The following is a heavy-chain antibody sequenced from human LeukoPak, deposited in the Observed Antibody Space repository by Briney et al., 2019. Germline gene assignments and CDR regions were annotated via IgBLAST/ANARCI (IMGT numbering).Heavy chain of an antibody. CDR1: GGSISSYY. J-gene: IGHJ6*02. V-gene: IGHV4-59*01. CDR2: IHYSGYI. Sequence: KTSETLSLTCTVSGGSISSYYWSWIRQPPGKGLEWIGCIHYSGYISYNPSLESRVTISADTSKDQFSLKISSVTAADTALYYCARWQGDSSNWGRTRGYGMDVWGQGITVIVSS. D-gene: IGHD6-13*01. CDR3: ARWQGDSSNWGRTRGYGMDV.